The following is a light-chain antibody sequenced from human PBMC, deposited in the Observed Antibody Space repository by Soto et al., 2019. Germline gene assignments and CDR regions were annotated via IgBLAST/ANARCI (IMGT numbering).Light chain of an antibody. CDR1: SSDVGAYNY. J-gene: IGLJ2*01. V-gene: IGLV2-14*03. CDR3: GSYTTSGSVV. Sequence: QSALTQPASVSGSPGQSIAISCIGTSSDVGAYNYVSWYQHHPGKAPKLVIYDVNNRPSGVSNRFSGSKSGNTASLTISGLQAEDEADYYCGSYTTSGSVVFGGGTKLTVL. CDR2: DVN.